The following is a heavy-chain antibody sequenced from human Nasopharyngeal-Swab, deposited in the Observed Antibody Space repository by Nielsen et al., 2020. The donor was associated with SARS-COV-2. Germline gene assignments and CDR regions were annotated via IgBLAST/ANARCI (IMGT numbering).Heavy chain of an antibody. CDR2: MSPTSGKT. Sequence: ASVQVSCKATEYIFSTFDINWVRQATVQGLALMGWMSPTSGKTESAQKFQGRITMTRDTSTSTAYMELSSLTSEDTAIYYCATPGYRSGHYFFDNWGQGTLVTVSS. CDR3: ATPGYRSGHYFFDN. V-gene: IGHV1-8*01. J-gene: IGHJ4*02. CDR1: EYIFSTFD. D-gene: IGHD5-18*01.